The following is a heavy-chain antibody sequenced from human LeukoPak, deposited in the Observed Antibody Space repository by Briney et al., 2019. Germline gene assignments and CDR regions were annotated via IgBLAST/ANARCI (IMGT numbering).Heavy chain of an antibody. CDR2: ISPSGGGT. CDR1: GFTFSSYG. D-gene: IGHD7-27*01. V-gene: IGHV3-23*01. CDR3: AQDLAWGAFDH. J-gene: IGHJ4*02. Sequence: GGTLRLSCAASGFTFSSYGMNWVRQAPGKGLEWVSGISPSGGGTYYADSVKGRFTISRDDSKNTLSLQINSLRVEDTAVYYCAQDLAWGAFDHWGQGTLVTVSS.